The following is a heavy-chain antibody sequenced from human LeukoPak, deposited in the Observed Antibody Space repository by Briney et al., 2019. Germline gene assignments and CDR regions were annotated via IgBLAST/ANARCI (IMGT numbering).Heavy chain of an antibody. Sequence: SGTLSLTCSVSDDSIRDTNWWSWVRQPPGRGLEGIGEIYHTGSSNYSPSLKSRVTISMDKSKNQFSLKLSSVTAADTAVYYCARLPMVRGVIRAFDIWGQGTMVTVSS. CDR2: IYHTGSS. CDR3: ARLPMVRGVIRAFDI. D-gene: IGHD3-10*01. J-gene: IGHJ3*02. V-gene: IGHV4-4*02. CDR1: DDSIRDTNW.